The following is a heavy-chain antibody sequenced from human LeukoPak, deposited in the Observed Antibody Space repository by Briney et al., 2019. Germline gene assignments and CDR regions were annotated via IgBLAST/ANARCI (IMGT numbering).Heavy chain of an antibody. J-gene: IGHJ4*02. V-gene: IGHV3-23*01. D-gene: IGHD2-2*01. CDR1: GFTFSSYA. CDR2: ISGSGGST. Sequence: GGSLRLSCAASGFTFSSYAMSWVRQAPGKGLEWVSAISGSGGSTYYADSVKGRFTISRDNSKNTLYLQMNSLRAEDTAVYHCAKDSSSIDCSSTSCLFDYWGQGTLVTVSS. CDR3: AKDSSSIDCSSTSCLFDY.